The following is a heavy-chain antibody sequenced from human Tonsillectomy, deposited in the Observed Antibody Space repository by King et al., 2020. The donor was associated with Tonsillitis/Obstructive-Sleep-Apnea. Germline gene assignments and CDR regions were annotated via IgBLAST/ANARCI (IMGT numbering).Heavy chain of an antibody. D-gene: IGHD3-22*01. CDR3: AKDLRYSSGYLDY. V-gene: IGHV3-30*18. Sequence: VQLVESGGGVVQPGRSLRLSCAASGFTFSSYGMHWVRQAPGKGLEWVAVISYDGSDKYYADSVKGRFTISRDNSKNTLYLQMNSLRAEDTAVYYCAKDLRYSSGYLDYWGQGTLVTVSS. J-gene: IGHJ4*02. CDR2: ISYDGSDK. CDR1: GFTFSSYG.